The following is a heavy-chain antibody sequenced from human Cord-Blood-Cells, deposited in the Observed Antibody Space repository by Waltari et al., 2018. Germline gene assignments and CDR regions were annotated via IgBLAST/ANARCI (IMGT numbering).Heavy chain of an antibody. V-gene: IGHV4-34*01. D-gene: IGHD3-10*01. CDR3: ARGKGMVRGVDY. Sequence: QVQLQQWGAGLLKPSETLSLTCAVDGGSFSGYYWSWIRQPPGKGLEWIGESNHSGSTNYNPSLTSRVTISVDTSKNQFSLKLSSVTAADTAVYYCARGKGMVRGVDYWGQGTLVTVSS. CDR1: GGSFSGYY. CDR2: SNHSGST. J-gene: IGHJ4*02.